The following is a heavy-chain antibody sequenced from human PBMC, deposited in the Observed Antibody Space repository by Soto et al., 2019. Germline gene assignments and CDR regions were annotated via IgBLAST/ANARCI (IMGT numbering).Heavy chain of an antibody. CDR3: AKDHDDFWSGYRLDY. CDR1: GFTISSYG. V-gene: IGHV3-30*18. D-gene: IGHD3-3*01. CDR2: ISYDGSNK. Sequence: GGSLRLSCAASGFTISSYGMHWVRQAPGKGLEWVAVISYDGSNKYYADSVKGRFTISRDNSKNTLYLQMNSLRAEDTAVYYCAKDHDDFWSGYRLDYWGQGTLVTVSS. J-gene: IGHJ4*02.